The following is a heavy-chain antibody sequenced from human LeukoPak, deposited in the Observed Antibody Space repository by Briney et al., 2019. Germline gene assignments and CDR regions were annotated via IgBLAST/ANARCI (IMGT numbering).Heavy chain of an antibody. V-gene: IGHV3-30*18. J-gene: IGHJ6*02. CDR2: ISYDGSNK. CDR3: AKGGGSMATIDYYYGMDV. Sequence: GGSLRLSCAASGFTFSNSGMHWVRQAPGKGLEWVAVISYDGSNKYYADSVKGRFTISRDNSKNTLYLQMNSLRAEDTAVYYCAKGGGSMATIDYYYGMDVWGQGTTVTVSS. D-gene: IGHD5-24*01. CDR1: GFTFSNSG.